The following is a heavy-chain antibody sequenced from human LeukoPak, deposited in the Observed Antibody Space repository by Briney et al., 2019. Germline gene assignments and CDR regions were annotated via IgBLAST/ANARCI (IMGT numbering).Heavy chain of an antibody. J-gene: IGHJ3*02. CDR3: ARAISRYFDWSRNPDAFDI. CDR1: GGSISSGSYY. D-gene: IGHD3-9*01. Sequence: SETLSLTCTLSGGSISSGSYYWSWIRQPAGKGLEWIGRIYTSGSTNYNPSLKSRVTISVDTSKNQFSLKLSSVTAADTAVYYCARAISRYFDWSRNPDAFDIWGQGTMVTVPS. V-gene: IGHV4-61*02. CDR2: IYTSGST.